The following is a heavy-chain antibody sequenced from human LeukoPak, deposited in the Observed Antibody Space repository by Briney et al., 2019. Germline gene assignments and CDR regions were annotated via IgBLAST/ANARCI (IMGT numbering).Heavy chain of an antibody. CDR2: INPNSGAT. J-gene: IGHJ6*03. D-gene: IGHD2-15*01. V-gene: IGHV1-2*02. CDR1: GYTFTGYF. CDR3: ARTRRGYCSGDNCNNYYYMDV. Sequence: PLASVKVSCKASGYTFTGYFMHWVRQAPGQGLEWMGWINPNSGATNYAQKFQGRVTMTRDTSISTAYMELSRLRSDDTAVYYCARTRRGYCSGDNCNNYYYMDVWGKGTTVTVSS.